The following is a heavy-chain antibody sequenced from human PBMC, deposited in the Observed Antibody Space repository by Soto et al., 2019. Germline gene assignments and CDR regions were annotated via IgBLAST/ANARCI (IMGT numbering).Heavy chain of an antibody. J-gene: IGHJ4*02. CDR3: ARDPRDGYKGFDY. D-gene: IGHD5-12*01. CDR2: IIPIFGTA. CDR1: GGTFSSYA. Sequence: SVKVSCKASGGTFSSYAISWVRQAPGQGLEWMGGIIPIFGTANYAQKFQGRVTITVDESTSTAYMELSSLSSEDTAVYYCARDPRDGYKGFDYWGQGTLVTVSS. V-gene: IGHV1-69*13.